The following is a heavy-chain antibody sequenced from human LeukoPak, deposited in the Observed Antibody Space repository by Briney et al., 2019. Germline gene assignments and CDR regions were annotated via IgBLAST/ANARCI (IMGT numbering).Heavy chain of an antibody. CDR3: AKATFGCIECLMDV. Sequence: GGSLRLSCAASGFTFSSYAMSWVRQAPGKGLQWVSALTDSGRSTYYADSVKGRFTISRDNSKNTLSLQMNSLRAEDTAVYYCAKATFGCIECLMDVWGQGTTVTVSS. CDR1: GFTFSSYA. CDR2: LTDSGRST. D-gene: IGHD3-10*01. V-gene: IGHV3-23*01. J-gene: IGHJ6*02.